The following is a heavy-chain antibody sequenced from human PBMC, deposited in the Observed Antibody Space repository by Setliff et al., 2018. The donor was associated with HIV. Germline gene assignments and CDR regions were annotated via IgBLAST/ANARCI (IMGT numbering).Heavy chain of an antibody. D-gene: IGHD3-22*01. J-gene: IGHJ4*02. V-gene: IGHV4-4*02. CDR2: IFHSGSA. Sequence: SETLSLTCTVAGGSITTNNWWSWVRQSPGKGLEWIGEIFHSGSANYNPSLKSRVTISVDRSKNQFSLKLTSVTAADSAVYYCAKSYFYDTTGPWYFDFWGQGTLVTV. CDR3: AKSYFYDTTGPWYFDF. CDR1: GGSITTNNW.